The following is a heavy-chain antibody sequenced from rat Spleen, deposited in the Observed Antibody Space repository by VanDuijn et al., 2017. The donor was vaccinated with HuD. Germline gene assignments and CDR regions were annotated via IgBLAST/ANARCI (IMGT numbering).Heavy chain of an antibody. CDR1: GFTFSNYY. CDR3: ARLGGLRNWFAY. CDR2: ISTGGDNT. J-gene: IGHJ3*01. D-gene: IGHD4-3*01. Sequence: EVQLVESGGGLVQPGRSLKLSCAASGFTFSNYYMAWVRQAPTKGLEWVAYISTGGDNTYYRDSVKGRFIISRDDEESTLYLQMDSLRSEDTATYFCARLGGLRNWFAYWGQGTLVTVSS. V-gene: IGHV5-25*01.